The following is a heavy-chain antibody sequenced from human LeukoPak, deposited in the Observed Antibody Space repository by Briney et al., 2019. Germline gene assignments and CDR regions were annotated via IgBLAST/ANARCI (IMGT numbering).Heavy chain of an antibody. Sequence: PSETLSLTCTVSGGSISSYYWSLIRQPPGKGLEWIGYIYYSGSTNYNPSLKSRVTISVDTSKNQFSLKLSSVTAADTAVYYCARYPRGAAAGNFDYWGQGTLVTVSS. CDR2: IYYSGST. J-gene: IGHJ4*02. CDR3: ARYPRGAAAGNFDY. V-gene: IGHV4-59*08. D-gene: IGHD6-13*01. CDR1: GGSISSYY.